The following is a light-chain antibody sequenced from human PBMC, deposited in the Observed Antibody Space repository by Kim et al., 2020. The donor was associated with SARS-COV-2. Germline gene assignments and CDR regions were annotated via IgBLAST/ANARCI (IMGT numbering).Light chain of an antibody. CDR1: QSITTY. Sequence: DIQMTQSPSSLSASVGDRVTITCRASQSITTYLNWYQQKPGKAPELLIYAASNLQSGVPSRFSGRGSGTDFTLTISSLQPEDFATYYCQQTYSAPPTFGHGTKVDIK. J-gene: IGKJ1*01. V-gene: IGKV1-39*01. CDR3: QQTYSAPPT. CDR2: AAS.